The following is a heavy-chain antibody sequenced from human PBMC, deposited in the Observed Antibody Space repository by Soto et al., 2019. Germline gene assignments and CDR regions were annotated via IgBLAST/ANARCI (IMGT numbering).Heavy chain of an antibody. CDR2: FDPEDSER. J-gene: IGHJ6*02. CDR1: GYTLSELS. D-gene: IGHD5-12*01. CDR3: ARALGYSGYAGMDV. V-gene: IGHV1-24*01. Sequence: ASVKVSCKVSGYTLSELSRHWVRQAPGEGLEWMGGFDPEDSERIYAQKLQGRVTMTTDTSTSTAYMELRSLRSDDTAVYYCARALGYSGYAGMDVWGQGTTVTVSS.